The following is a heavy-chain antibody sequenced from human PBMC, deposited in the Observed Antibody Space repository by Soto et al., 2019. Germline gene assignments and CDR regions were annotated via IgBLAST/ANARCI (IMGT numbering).Heavy chain of an antibody. CDR2: VYQSGRT. CDR3: ARGQSIVAAIDYFDY. J-gene: IGHJ4*02. D-gene: IGHD5-12*01. V-gene: IGHV4-61*08. Sequence: SETLSLTCTVSGDSVSSVGFHWAWLRRPPGKGLEWIGYVYQSGRTYGSVTTSYNPSLKSRVTISVDRSTNQFSLKLISVTAADTAVYFCARGQSIVAAIDYFDYWGQGSLVTVSS. CDR1: GDSVSSVGFH.